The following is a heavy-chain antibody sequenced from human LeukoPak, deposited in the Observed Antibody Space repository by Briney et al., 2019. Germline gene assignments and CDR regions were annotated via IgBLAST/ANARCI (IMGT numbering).Heavy chain of an antibody. D-gene: IGHD2-2*01. J-gene: IGHJ5*02. CDR1: GYTLTELS. CDR2: FDPEDGET. CDR3: ARDAYCSSTSCLNWFDP. V-gene: IGHV1-24*01. Sequence: ASVKVSCKVSGYTLTELSMHWVRQAPGKGLEWMGGFDPEDGETIYAQKFQGRVTITADKPTSTAYMELSSLRSEDTAVYYCARDAYCSSTSCLNWFDPWGQGTLVTVSS.